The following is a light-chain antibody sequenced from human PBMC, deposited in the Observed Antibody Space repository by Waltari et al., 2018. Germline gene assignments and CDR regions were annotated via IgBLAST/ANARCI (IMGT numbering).Light chain of an antibody. CDR1: QSISGSH. Sequence: EIVLTQSPRTLSLSAGERATLSCRASQSISGSHLAWLQQKTGQATRIRIFGASIRVTGIPDKYSGSGSETDFTLTISRLDPEDSAVYYCQQYDTSPRTFGPGTKVEI. J-gene: IGKJ1*01. V-gene: IGKV3-20*01. CDR2: GAS. CDR3: QQYDTSPRT.